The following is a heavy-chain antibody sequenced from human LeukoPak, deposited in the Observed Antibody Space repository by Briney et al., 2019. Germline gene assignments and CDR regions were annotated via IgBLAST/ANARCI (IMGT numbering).Heavy chain of an antibody. D-gene: IGHD3-9*01. CDR3: ARHLYYDILTGYYYFDY. Sequence: SVKVSCKASGGTFSSYAISWVRQAPGQGLEWMGGIVPIFGTANYAQKFQGRVTITADESTSTAYMELSSLRSEDTAVYYCARHLYYDILTGYYYFDYWGQGTLVTVSS. V-gene: IGHV1-69*13. CDR1: GGTFSSYA. CDR2: IVPIFGTA. J-gene: IGHJ4*02.